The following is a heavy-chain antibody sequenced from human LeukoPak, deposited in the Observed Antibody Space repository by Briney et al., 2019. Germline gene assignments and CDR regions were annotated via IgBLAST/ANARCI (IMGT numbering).Heavy chain of an antibody. D-gene: IGHD3-3*02. CDR2: ISSNGGST. Sequence: PGGSLRLSCAASGFTFSSYAMHWVRQAPGKGLEYVSAISSNGGSTYYANSVKGRFTISRDNSKNTLYLQMGSLRAEDTAVYYCAKGSPRIFGVVSAPPLDYWGQGTLVTVSS. CDR3: AKGSPRIFGVVSAPPLDY. J-gene: IGHJ4*02. V-gene: IGHV3-64*01. CDR1: GFTFSSYA.